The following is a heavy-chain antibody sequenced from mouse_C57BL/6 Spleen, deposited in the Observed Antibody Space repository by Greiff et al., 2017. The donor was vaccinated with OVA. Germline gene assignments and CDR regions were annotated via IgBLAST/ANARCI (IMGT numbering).Heavy chain of an antibody. Sequence: EVQLVESGPGLVKPSQSLSLTCSVTGYSITSGYYWNWIRQFPGNKLEWMGYISYDGSNNYNPSLKNRISITRDTSKNQFFLKLNSVTTEDTATYYCARESFYDYDAMDYWGQGTSVTVSS. V-gene: IGHV3-6*01. D-gene: IGHD2-3*01. CDR3: ARESFYDYDAMDY. J-gene: IGHJ4*01. CDR2: ISYDGSN. CDR1: GYSITSGYY.